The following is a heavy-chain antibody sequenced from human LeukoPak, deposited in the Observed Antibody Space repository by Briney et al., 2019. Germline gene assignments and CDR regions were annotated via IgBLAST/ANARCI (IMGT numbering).Heavy chain of an antibody. J-gene: IGHJ4*02. V-gene: IGHV4-39*01. Sequence: SETLSLTCTVSGGSMSSSNYYWGWNRQPPGKGLEWIGSINDSESTYYNPSLKSRVTISIDTSKRQFSLKLSSVTATATAVYYCARHSSMTTVVFYYWGQGTLVTVSS. D-gene: IGHD4-23*01. CDR2: INDSEST. CDR3: ARHSSMTTVVFYY. CDR1: GGSMSSSNYY.